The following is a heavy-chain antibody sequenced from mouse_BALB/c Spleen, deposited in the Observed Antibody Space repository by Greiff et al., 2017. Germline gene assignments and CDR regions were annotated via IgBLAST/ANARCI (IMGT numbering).Heavy chain of an antibody. CDR1: GFTFSSYA. Sequence: EVKLVESGGGLVKPGGSLKLSCAASGFTFSSYAMSWVRQTPEKRLEWVASISSCGSSYYPDSVKGRFTISRDNARNILYLQMSSLRSEDTAMYYCARVGHYVDYFAYWGQGTTLTVSA. CDR3: ARVGHYVDYFAY. J-gene: IGHJ2*01. D-gene: IGHD2-1*01. CDR2: ISSCGSS. V-gene: IGHV5-6-5*01.